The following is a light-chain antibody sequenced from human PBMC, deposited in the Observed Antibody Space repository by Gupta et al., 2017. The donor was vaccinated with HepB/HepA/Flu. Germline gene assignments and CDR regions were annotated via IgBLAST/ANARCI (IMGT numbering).Light chain of an antibody. Sequence: IVLTQSPATLSLSPGERATLSCRASQSVNIYLAWYQQKPGQAPRLLVYDASNRATGIPARFSGSGSGTDFTLTISSLEPEDSAVYYCQQRQNWPPVTFGGGTKVEIK. CDR1: QSVNIY. J-gene: IGKJ4*01. CDR3: QQRQNWPPVT. CDR2: DAS. V-gene: IGKV3-11*01.